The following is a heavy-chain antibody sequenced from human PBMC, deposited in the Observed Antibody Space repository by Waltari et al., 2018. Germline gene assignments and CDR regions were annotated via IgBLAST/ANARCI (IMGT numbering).Heavy chain of an antibody. Sequence: QVQLQQWGAGLLKPSETLSLTCAVYGGSFSGYYWSWISQPPGKGLGWIGDITHSGSTNYNPSLKSRVTMSVDTSKNQFSLKLSSVTAADTAVDYCARDASEGVRFLEWRPNNWFDPWGQGTLVTVSS. D-gene: IGHD3-3*01. J-gene: IGHJ5*02. CDR1: GGSFSGYY. CDR2: ITHSGST. CDR3: ARDASEGVRFLEWRPNNWFDP. V-gene: IGHV4-34*01.